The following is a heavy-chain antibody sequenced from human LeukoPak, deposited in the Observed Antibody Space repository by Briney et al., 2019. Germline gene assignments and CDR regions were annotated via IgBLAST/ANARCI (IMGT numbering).Heavy chain of an antibody. D-gene: IGHD4-23*01. CDR1: GYTFTSYG. CDR3: ARRPVGYYYYYMDV. Sequence: ASVNVSCKASGYTFTSYGVSWVRQAPGQGLESMGWISGYNGNTNYAQKLQGRVTMTTDTSTSTAYTELRSLRSDDTAVYYCARRPVGYYYYYMDVWGKGTTVTVSS. V-gene: IGHV1-18*01. J-gene: IGHJ6*03. CDR2: ISGYNGNT.